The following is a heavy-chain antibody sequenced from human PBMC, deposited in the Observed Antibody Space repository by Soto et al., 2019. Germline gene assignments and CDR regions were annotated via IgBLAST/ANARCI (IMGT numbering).Heavy chain of an antibody. CDR1: GYTFTSYY. V-gene: IGHV1-46*01. Sequence: QVQLVQSGAEVKKPGASVKVSCKASGYTFTSYYMHWVRQAPGQGLEWMGIINPSGGSTSYAQKFQGRDTMTRDTSTSTVYMELSSLRSEDTAVYYCARDLSRLTMIVVVIVRGGMDVWGQGTTVTVSS. CDR3: ARDLSRLTMIVVVIVRGGMDV. J-gene: IGHJ6*02. CDR2: INPSGGST. D-gene: IGHD3-22*01.